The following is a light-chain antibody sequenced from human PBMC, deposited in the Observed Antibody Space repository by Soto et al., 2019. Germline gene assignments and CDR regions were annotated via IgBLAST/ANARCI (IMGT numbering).Light chain of an antibody. Sequence: DIVMTQSPLSLPVTPGEPASISCRSSQSLLHSNGYNYLDWYLQKPGQSQQLLIYLGSNRASGVPDRFSGSGAGTDFTLKISRVEAEDVGVYYCMQAIQTPWTFGQGTKVEIK. CDR2: LGS. CDR1: QSLLHSNGYNY. V-gene: IGKV2-28*01. CDR3: MQAIQTPWT. J-gene: IGKJ1*01.